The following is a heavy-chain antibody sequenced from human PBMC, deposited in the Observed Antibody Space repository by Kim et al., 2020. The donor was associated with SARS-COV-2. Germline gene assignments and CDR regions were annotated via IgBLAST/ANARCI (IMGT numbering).Heavy chain of an antibody. D-gene: IGHD1-26*01. CDR3: ARHVGGTSQLDY. CDR2: MHYSGSA. V-gene: IGHV4-31*03. CDR1: GVSISGGDNY. Sequence: SETLSLTCTVSGVSISGGDNYWTWIRQHPGQGLEWIGYMHYSGSASSNPSLRRRVSILVDTSKNQFSLKVTSVTAAYAAVYYCARHVGGTSQLDYWGQGTQVTVSS. J-gene: IGHJ4*02.